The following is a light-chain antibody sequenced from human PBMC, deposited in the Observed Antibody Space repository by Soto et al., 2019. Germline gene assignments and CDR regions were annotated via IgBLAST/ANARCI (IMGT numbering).Light chain of an antibody. CDR2: WAS. CDR3: QQSYNIPYT. J-gene: IGKJ2*01. Sequence: DIVLTQSPDSLAVSLGERATINCKSSQSVLYSSNNKNYLAWYQQKPGQPPKLLIYWASTRESGVPDRFSGSGSGTDITLTISSLQAEDVALYYCQQSYNIPYTFGQGTKLEIK. CDR1: QSVLYSSNNKNY. V-gene: IGKV4-1*01.